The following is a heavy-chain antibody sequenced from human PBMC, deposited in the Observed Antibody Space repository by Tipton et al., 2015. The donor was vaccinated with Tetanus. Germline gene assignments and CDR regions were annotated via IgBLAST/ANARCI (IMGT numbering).Heavy chain of an antibody. D-gene: IGHD4-17*01. V-gene: IGHV4-61*08. CDR2: IYTSGRP. CDR3: AREREAAVTSPWPYYYYLLDV. Sequence: TLSLTCTVSGGSVRSGDYSWNWIRQPPGKGLEWLGNIYTSGRPNYNPSLKSRATISSDASRNQFSLTLRSVTAADTALYWCAREREAAVTSPWPYYYYLLDVWGQGTAVTVSS. CDR1: GGSVRSGDYS. J-gene: IGHJ6*02.